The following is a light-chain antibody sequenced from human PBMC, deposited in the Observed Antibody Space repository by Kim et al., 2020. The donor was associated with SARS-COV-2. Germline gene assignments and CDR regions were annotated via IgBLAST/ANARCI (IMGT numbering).Light chain of an antibody. J-gene: IGKJ4*01. CDR2: WAS. Sequence: RATINCRSSQSILYRSNNKNDLAWYQQKPGQPPKLLIYWASTRESGVPERFSGSGSGTDFTLTISSLQAEDVAVYYCQQYYRSPPTFGGGTKLEI. CDR3: QQYYRSPPT. CDR1: QSILYRSNNKND. V-gene: IGKV4-1*01.